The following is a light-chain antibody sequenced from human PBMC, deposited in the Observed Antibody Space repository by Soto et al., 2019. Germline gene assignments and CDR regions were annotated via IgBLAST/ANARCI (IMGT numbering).Light chain of an antibody. Sequence: QSVLTQPPSVSAAPGQKVTISCSGSSSNIGKNFVSWYLHHPGTAPKLLIYDNNKRPSGIPDRFSGSKSGTSASLGITGLQTGDEADYYCGTWDSSLSAVLFGGGTKLTVL. CDR3: GTWDSSLSAVL. J-gene: IGLJ2*01. CDR1: SSNIGKNF. V-gene: IGLV1-51*01. CDR2: DNN.